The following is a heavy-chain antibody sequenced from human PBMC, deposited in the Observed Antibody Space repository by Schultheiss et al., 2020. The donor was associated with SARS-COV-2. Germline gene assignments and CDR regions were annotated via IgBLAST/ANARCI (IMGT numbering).Heavy chain of an antibody. D-gene: IGHD1-26*01. CDR3: ARGISGSYPGGYYGMDV. J-gene: IGHJ6*02. CDR2: MYPGGST. Sequence: SETLSLTCTVSGGSISSDDYYWSWVRQPPGKGLEWTGYMYPGGSTYYNPSLQSRITISVDTSKNQFSLKLSSVTAADTAVYYCARGISGSYPGGYYGMDVWGQGTTVTVSS. V-gene: IGHV4-30-4*02. CDR1: GGSISSDDYY.